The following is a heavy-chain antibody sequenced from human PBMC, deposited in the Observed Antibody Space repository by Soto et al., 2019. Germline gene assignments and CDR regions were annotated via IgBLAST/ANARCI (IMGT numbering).Heavy chain of an antibody. CDR3: ARVTFTPNWFDP. CDR1: GDSIASPAYY. Sequence: PSETLSLTCTVSGDSIASPAYYWGWIRQAPGKGLELIGYVYYRGSIHYTPSFESRVSISIDTSNNQFSLKLTSVTVADSAMYFCARVTFTPNWFDPWGQGILVTVSS. V-gene: IGHV4-30-4*01. J-gene: IGHJ5*02. D-gene: IGHD3-16*01. CDR2: VYYRGSI.